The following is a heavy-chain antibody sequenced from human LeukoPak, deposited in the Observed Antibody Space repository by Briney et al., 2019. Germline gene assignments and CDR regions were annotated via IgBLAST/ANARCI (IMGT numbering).Heavy chain of an antibody. CDR1: GFTFSNFW. J-gene: IGHJ6*03. CDR3: AREADPYYYYYYMDV. Sequence: GGSLRLSCAASGFTFSNFWMSWVRQAPGKGLEWVANIKQDGSEKYYVDSLKGRFTISRDNAKNSLYLQMNSLRAEDTAVYYCAREADPYYYYYYMDVWGKGTTVTVSS. V-gene: IGHV3-7*01. CDR2: IKQDGSEK.